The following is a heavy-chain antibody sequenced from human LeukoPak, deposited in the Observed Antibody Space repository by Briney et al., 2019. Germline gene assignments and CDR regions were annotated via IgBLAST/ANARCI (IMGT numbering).Heavy chain of an antibody. CDR2: ISSNGGST. V-gene: IGHV3-64D*09. J-gene: IGHJ3*02. CDR3: AKMRTPTAHSGDAFDI. D-gene: IGHD4-17*01. CDR1: GFTFSYYA. Sequence: PGGSLGLSCSASGFTFSYYAMHWVRQAAGKGLEFVSGISSNGGSTYYADSLKGRFTVSRDNSNNTLYLQMSSLRAEDTAVYYCAKMRTPTAHSGDAFDIWGQGTMVTVSS.